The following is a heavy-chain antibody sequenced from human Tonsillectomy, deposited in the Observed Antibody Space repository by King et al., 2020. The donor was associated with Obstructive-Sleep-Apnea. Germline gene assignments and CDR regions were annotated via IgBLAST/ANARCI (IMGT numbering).Heavy chain of an antibody. CDR3: ARRTTGTYDAFDI. J-gene: IGHJ3*02. CDR2: INAGNGNT. Sequence: AQLVQSGAEVKVPGASVKVSCKASGYTFSNYAIHWVRQAPGQRLEWMGWINAGNGNTKCSQKFQGRVTISRDTSASTAYRELSSLRSEDTSVYYCARRTTGTYDAFDIWGQGTMVTVSS. D-gene: IGHD1-1*01. CDR1: GYTFSNYA. V-gene: IGHV1-3*01.